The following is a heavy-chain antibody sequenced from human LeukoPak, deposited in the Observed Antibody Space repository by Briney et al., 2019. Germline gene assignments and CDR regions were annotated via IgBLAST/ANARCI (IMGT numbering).Heavy chain of an antibody. D-gene: IGHD6-6*01. Sequence: GSLRLSCAASGFTLSSYSMNWVRQAPGKGLEWVSYISSSSSTIYYADSVKGRFTISRDNAKNSLYLQMNSLRAEDTAVYYCARVGVPRAFDIWGQGTMVTVSS. CDR1: GFTLSSYS. J-gene: IGHJ3*02. CDR2: ISSSSSTI. V-gene: IGHV3-48*04. CDR3: ARVGVPRAFDI.